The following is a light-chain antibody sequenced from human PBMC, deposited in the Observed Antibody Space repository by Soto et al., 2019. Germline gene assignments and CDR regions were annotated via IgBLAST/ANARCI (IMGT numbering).Light chain of an antibody. J-gene: IGKJ4*01. CDR1: KDISNY. V-gene: IGKV1-33*01. CDR3: QLYDNLPLT. CDR2: DAS. Sequence: DIQMNQRKTSLSGSVGDKVAITFQAMKDISNYLNWYQQKPGKATKLLIYDASNLETGVTSSLSGSGSGTDFTFTISRLQPEDIATYYCQLYDNLPLTFGGGSKV.